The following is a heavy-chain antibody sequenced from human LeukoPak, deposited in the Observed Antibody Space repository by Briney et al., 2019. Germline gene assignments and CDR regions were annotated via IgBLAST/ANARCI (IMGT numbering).Heavy chain of an antibody. V-gene: IGHV3-20*04. CDR2: INWNAGKT. CDR3: ARVTYNSEYSSSFYFDY. CDR1: GFNFDDHG. J-gene: IGHJ4*02. D-gene: IGHD6-6*01. Sequence: PGGSLRLSCTASGFNFDDHGMTWVRHSRGKGLEWVSSINWNAGKTAYADSVKDRFTISRDNAKNSLYLQMNSLRGEDTALYYCARVTYNSEYSSSFYFDYWGQGTLVTVSS.